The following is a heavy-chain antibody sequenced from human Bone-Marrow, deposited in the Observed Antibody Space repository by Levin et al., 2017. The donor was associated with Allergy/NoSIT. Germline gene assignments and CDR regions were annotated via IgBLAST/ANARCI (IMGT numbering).Heavy chain of an antibody. CDR3: ARADAFYYYYTDV. CDR1: GGSISNSGHY. J-gene: IGHJ6*03. Sequence: SETLSLTCTVSGGSISNSGHYWSWIRQLPGTGLEWIGYIYYFGSTYYNPSLKSRVTISVDTSNNQFSLKLSSVTAADTAVYYCARADAFYYYYTDVWGKGTTVTVSS. CDR2: IYYFGST. V-gene: IGHV4-31*03.